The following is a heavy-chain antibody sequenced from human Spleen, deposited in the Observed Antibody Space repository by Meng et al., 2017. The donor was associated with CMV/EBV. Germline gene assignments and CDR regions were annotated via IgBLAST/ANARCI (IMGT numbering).Heavy chain of an antibody. D-gene: IGHD2-2*01. CDR3: ARDLQTFCGSPGCYDGFPH. J-gene: IGHJ4*02. CDR1: GFTFMPYN. V-gene: IGHV3-21*01. CDR2: ISGSGQDT. Sequence: GESLKISCAASGFTFMPYNMNWVRQAPGKGLEWVSSISGSGQDTYYADSLRGRFTVSRDNRRKALYLQMDALRVEDTAVYYCARDLQTFCGSPGCYDGFPHWGQRTLVTVSS.